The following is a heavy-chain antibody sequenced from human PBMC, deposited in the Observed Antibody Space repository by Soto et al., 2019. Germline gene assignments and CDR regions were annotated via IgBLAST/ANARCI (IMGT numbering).Heavy chain of an antibody. J-gene: IGHJ4*02. CDR1: EFTFISYA. V-gene: IGHV3-23*01. Sequence: GWSLRLSCASSEFTFISYAMRWVRQTPGKGLGWVSAISGSGGSTYYSDSMKGRFTISRDNSKNTLYLQMNSLRAEDTAIYYCAKAFFGSYYFGYWGQGTLVTVSS. CDR3: AKAFFGSYYFGY. D-gene: IGHD1-26*01. CDR2: ISGSGGST.